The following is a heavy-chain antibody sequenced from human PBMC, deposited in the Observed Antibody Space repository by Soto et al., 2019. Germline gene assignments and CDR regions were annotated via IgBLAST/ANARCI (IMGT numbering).Heavy chain of an antibody. V-gene: IGHV3-13*01. CDR1: GFTLSSYD. CDR3: TRKTPPTGMEV. CDR2: IGSGGDT. D-gene: IGHD3-9*01. Sequence: EVQLVESGGGLVQPGGSLRLSCAASGFTLSSYDIHWVRQATGEGLAWGSGIGSGGDTHYADSVKGRFIIVREDGKNSEYLQMNNLRVGDTAVYYCTRKTPPTGMEVWGQGATVTVSS. J-gene: IGHJ6*02.